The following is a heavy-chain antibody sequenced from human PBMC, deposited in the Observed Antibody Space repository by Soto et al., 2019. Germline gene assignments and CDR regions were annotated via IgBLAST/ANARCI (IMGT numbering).Heavy chain of an antibody. V-gene: IGHV4-59*08. CDR1: GGSISSYY. CDR3: ARHYYYYDDMDV. Sequence: ASETLCLTCTVSGGSISSYYWSWIRQPPGKGLEWIGYIYYSGSTNYNPSLKSRVTISVDTSKNQFSLKLSSVTAADTAVYYCARHYYYYDDMDVWGHGTTVTVS. D-gene: IGHD3-10*01. J-gene: IGHJ6*02. CDR2: IYYSGST.